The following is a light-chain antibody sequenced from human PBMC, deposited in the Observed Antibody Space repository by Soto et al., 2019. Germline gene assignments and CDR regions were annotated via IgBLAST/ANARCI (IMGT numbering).Light chain of an antibody. V-gene: IGKV1-6*01. CDR3: LLDFSYFWA. CDR1: QGIRSA. Sequence: IHMTQSPSSLSASVGDLVTIACRASQGIRSALGWYQQKPGKVPKLLIYAASTLQSGVPSRFSGSGSGTDFTLTISSLQPEDFATYYCLLDFSYFWAFGQGTKVDIK. J-gene: IGKJ1*01. CDR2: AAS.